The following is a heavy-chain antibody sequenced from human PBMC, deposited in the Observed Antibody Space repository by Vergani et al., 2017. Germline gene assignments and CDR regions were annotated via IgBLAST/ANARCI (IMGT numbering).Heavy chain of an antibody. CDR1: GFTFTNFA. CDR2: ISGSGGFT. Sequence: EVQLLESGGNLVQPGGSLRLSCAASGFTFTNFAMTWVRQAPGEGLEWVSGISGSGGFTYYADSVKGRFTISRDNSKNTMFLQMNNLRAEDTAVYYCAVDMQLVLRGLDYWSQGTLVTVSS. CDR3: AVDMQLVLRGLDY. V-gene: IGHV3-23*01. J-gene: IGHJ4*02. D-gene: IGHD6-13*01.